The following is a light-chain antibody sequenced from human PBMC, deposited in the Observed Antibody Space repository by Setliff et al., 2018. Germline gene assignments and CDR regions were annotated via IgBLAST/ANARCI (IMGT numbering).Light chain of an antibody. Sequence: QSALPHEAPSASGSPGQSLTISCTGTSSDVGAYNHVSWYQQHPGKAPKLMIYEVTKRPSGVPDRFSGSKSGNTASLTVSGLQADDEADYYCSSYAASYNPYVFGTGTKVTVL. CDR2: EVT. J-gene: IGLJ1*01. CDR3: SSYAASYNPYV. CDR1: SSDVGAYNH. V-gene: IGLV2-8*01.